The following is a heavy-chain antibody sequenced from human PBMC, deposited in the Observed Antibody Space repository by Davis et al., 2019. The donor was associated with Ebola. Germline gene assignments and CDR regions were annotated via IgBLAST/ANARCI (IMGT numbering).Heavy chain of an antibody. CDR1: GFTFSSYA. Sequence: SLNISCAASGFTFSSYAMHWLRQAPGKGLDWVAFISDDGSNKYYADSVKGRFTISRDNSKNTLYLQMNSLRAEDTAGYYCARDLTVTTLGVGWFDPWGQGTLVTVSS. CDR3: ARDLTVTTLGVGWFDP. CDR2: ISDDGSNK. D-gene: IGHD4-17*01. V-gene: IGHV3-30*04. J-gene: IGHJ5*02.